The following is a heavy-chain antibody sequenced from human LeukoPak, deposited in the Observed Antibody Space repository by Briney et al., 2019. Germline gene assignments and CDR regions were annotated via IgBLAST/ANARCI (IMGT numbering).Heavy chain of an antibody. Sequence: ASVKVSCKASGGTFSSYAISWVRQAPGQGLEWMGGIIPIFGTANYAQKFQGRVTITADESTSTAYMELSSLRSEDTAVYYCARGYHSSSWTYYYYGMDVWAKGPRSPSP. D-gene: IGHD6-13*01. V-gene: IGHV1-69*13. CDR3: ARGYHSSSWTYYYYGMDV. CDR2: IIPIFGTA. CDR1: GGTFSSYA. J-gene: IGHJ6*02.